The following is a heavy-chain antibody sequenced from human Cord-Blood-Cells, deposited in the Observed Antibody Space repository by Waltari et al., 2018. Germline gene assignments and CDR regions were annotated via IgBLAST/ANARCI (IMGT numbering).Heavy chain of an antibody. Sequence: QLQLQESGPGLVKPSETLSLTCTVSGGSISSSSYYWGWIRQPPGKGLEWIGSIYYSGSTYYNPSLKSRVTISVDTSKNQFSLKLSSVTAADTAVYYCARHSTMLYWFDPWGQGTLVTVSS. CDR1: GGSISSSSYY. J-gene: IGHJ5*02. CDR3: ARHSTMLYWFDP. V-gene: IGHV4-39*01. D-gene: IGHD2-8*01. CDR2: IYYSGST.